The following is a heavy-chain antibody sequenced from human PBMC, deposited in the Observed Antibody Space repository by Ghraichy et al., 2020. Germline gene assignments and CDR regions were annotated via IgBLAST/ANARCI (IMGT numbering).Heavy chain of an antibody. CDR3: ARDLGGGWYFDY. D-gene: IGHD6-19*01. J-gene: IGHJ4*02. Sequence: GGPLRLSCAASGFIFGGYWMSWVRQAPGKGLEWVANIKKDGSEKYYVGSVKGRFTISRDNAKNSLDLQMNSLRAEDTAVYYCARDLGGGWYFDYWGQGALVTVSS. CDR2: IKKDGSEK. V-gene: IGHV3-7*01. CDR1: GFIFGGYW.